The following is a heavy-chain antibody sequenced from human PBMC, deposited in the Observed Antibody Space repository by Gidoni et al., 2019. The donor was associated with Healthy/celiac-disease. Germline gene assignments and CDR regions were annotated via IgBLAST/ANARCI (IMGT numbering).Heavy chain of an antibody. J-gene: IGHJ6*02. V-gene: IGHV3-11*01. CDR1: GFTFSDYY. CDR2: ISSSGSTI. D-gene: IGHD2-2*02. CDR3: AREAKYCSSTSCYNPYYYGMDV. Sequence: LRLSCAASGFTFSDYYMSWIRQAPGKGLEWVSYISSSGSTIYYADSVKGRFTISRDNAKNSLYLQMNSLRAEDTAVYYCAREAKYCSSTSCYNPYYYGMDVWGQGTTVTVSS.